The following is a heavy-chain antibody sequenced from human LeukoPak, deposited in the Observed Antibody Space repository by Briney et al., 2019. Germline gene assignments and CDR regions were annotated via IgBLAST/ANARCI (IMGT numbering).Heavy chain of an antibody. D-gene: IGHD6-19*01. CDR3: ARHTYSSGWYADY. CDR2: IYYSGST. Sequence: SETLSLTCTVSGGSISSRSYYGGWTRQPPGKGLEWIGSIYYSGSTYYNPSLKSRVTISVDTSKNQFSLKLSSVTAADTAVYYCARHTYSSGWYADYWGQGTLVTVSS. CDR1: GGSISSRSYY. J-gene: IGHJ4*02. V-gene: IGHV4-39*01.